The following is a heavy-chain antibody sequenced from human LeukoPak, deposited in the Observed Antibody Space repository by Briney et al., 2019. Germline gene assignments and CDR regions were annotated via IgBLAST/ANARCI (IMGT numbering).Heavy chain of an antibody. CDR2: IYYSGST. CDR1: GGSISSGDYY. J-gene: IGHJ3*02. Sequence: SQTLSLTCTVSGGSISSGDYYWSWIRQPPGKGLEWIGYIYYSGSTYDNPSLKSRVTISVDTSKNQFSLKLSSVTAADTAVYYCAGDKEGASGAFDIWGQGAMVTVSS. D-gene: IGHD1-26*01. CDR3: AGDKEGASGAFDI. V-gene: IGHV4-30-4*08.